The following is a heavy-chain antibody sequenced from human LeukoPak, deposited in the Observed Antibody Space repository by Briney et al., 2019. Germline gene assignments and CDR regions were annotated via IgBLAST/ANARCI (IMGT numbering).Heavy chain of an antibody. J-gene: IGHJ4*02. V-gene: IGHV3-23*01. D-gene: IGHD6-13*01. Sequence: GGSLRLSCAASGFTFSTYAMTWVRQAPGKGLEWVSALSGSGDSTYYADSVKGRFTIFRDNPKDTLYLQMSSLGAEDTAVYYCAKGDRIAAAGAFDSWGQGTPVTVSS. CDR2: LSGSGDST. CDR3: AKGDRIAAAGAFDS. CDR1: GFTFSTYA.